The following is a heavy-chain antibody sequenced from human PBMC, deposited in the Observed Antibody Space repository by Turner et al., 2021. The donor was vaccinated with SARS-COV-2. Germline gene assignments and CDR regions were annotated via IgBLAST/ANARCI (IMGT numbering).Heavy chain of an antibody. D-gene: IGHD6-19*01. CDR2: IWYNGSNR. Sequence: QVQLVESGGGVVQPVRSLRLSCAASGYTFGSYGMHWVRQDRGKGMEWVAFIWYNGSNRYYADSVKGRITISRDNSKNTLSLKMNSLRAEDTSVYYCARPIPSYSSGWYGCYFDYWGQGTLVTVSS. V-gene: IGHV3-33*01. CDR1: GYTFGSYG. CDR3: ARPIPSYSSGWYGCYFDY. J-gene: IGHJ4*02.